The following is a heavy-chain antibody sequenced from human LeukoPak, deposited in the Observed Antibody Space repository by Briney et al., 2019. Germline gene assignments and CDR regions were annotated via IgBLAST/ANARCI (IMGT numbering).Heavy chain of an antibody. J-gene: IGHJ6*03. CDR3: ARDQVVGATSRYYYMDV. Sequence: SETLSLTCTVSGGSIRSYWSWIRQPAGKGLEWIGRIYGSGSTDYNPSLKSRVTISVDTSKNQFSLKLSSVTAADTAVYYCARDQVVGATSRYYYMDVWGKGTTVTISS. CDR1: GGSIRSY. V-gene: IGHV4-4*07. D-gene: IGHD1-26*01. CDR2: IYGSGST.